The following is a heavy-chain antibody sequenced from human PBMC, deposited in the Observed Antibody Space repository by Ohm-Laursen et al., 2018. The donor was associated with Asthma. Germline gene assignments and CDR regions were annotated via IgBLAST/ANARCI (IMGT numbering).Heavy chain of an antibody. CDR2: IYYSGST. CDR1: GGSISSSSYY. Sequence: GTLSLTCIVSGGSISSSSYYWGWIRQPPGKGLEWIGSIYYSGSTSYNPSLKSQVPITVDTSKNQFSLKLSSVTAADTAVYYCARRLPYCTGGVCYSSWFDPWGQGTLVTVSS. J-gene: IGHJ5*02. V-gene: IGHV4-39*01. CDR3: ARRLPYCTGGVCYSSWFDP. D-gene: IGHD2-8*02.